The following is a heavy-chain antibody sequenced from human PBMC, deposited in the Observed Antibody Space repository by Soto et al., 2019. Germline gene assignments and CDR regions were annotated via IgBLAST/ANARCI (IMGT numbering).Heavy chain of an antibody. CDR3: ARGPDDWGFDS. CDR2: MSPKTGNT. D-gene: IGHD7-27*01. Sequence: QVQLVQSGAEVKKPGASVKVSCKASGYTFTSYDINWVRQATGQGLEWIGWMSPKTGNTGYAQNFQGRVTMTRNPPLRTDYMELSSLTSEKTAVYDCARGPDDWGFDSWGQGTMLPVSS. V-gene: IGHV1-8*01. CDR1: GYTFTSYD. J-gene: IGHJ4*02.